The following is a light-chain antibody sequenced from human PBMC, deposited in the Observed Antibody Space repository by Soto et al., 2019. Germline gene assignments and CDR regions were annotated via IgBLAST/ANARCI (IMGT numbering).Light chain of an antibody. J-gene: IGKJ1*01. CDR2: AAS. CDR3: QNYNGAPWT. Sequence: DIQMTQSPSSLSASVGDRVTITCRASQGISNYLVWYQQKPGKVPKLLIYAASTLQSGVPSRFSGSGSGTEFTLTISSLQPEDVAPYYCQNYNGAPWTFGQGTKVEIK. V-gene: IGKV1-27*01. CDR1: QGISNY.